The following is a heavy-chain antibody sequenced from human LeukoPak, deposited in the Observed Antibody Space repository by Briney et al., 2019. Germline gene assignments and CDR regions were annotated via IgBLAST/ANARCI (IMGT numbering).Heavy chain of an antibody. CDR3: ARIPNQSKYSIGNY. CDR2: IYYTGST. CDR1: GVSISSGGYY. D-gene: IGHD1-14*01. V-gene: IGHV4-31*03. Sequence: SQTLSLTCTVSGVSISSGGYYWSWIRQHPGKGLGWIGYIYYTGSTYYNPSLKSRVTISVDTPKNQFSLKLTSVTAADTAVYYCARIPNQSKYSIGNYWGQGTLVTVSS. J-gene: IGHJ4*02.